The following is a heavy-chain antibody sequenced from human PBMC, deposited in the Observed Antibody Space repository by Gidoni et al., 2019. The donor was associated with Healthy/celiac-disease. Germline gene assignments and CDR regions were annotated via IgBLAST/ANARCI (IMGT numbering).Heavy chain of an antibody. CDR2: IKSKTDGGKT. Sequence: VQLLESGGGFVKPGVSLRLSCAASGFTFSNAWMSWVRQAPGKGLEWVGRIKSKTDGGKTDYDATVKGRFTISRDDSKNTLYLQMNSLKTEDTAVYYCTMGGYWGQGTLVTVSS. D-gene: IGHD3-16*01. V-gene: IGHV3-15*01. CDR1: GFTFSNAW. CDR3: TMGGY. J-gene: IGHJ4*02.